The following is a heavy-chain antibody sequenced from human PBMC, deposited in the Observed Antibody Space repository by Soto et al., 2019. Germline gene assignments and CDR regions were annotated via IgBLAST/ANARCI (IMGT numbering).Heavy chain of an antibody. D-gene: IGHD2-2*01. CDR1: GFTVSSYS. CDR3: AKPHTYCSSTSCQFDY. J-gene: IGHJ4*02. V-gene: IGHV3-23*01. CDR2: ISGSGGST. Sequence: GSLSLSFAASGFTVSSYSMSWVRQAPGKGLEWVSAISGSGGSTYYADSVKGRFTISRDNSKNTLYLQMNSLRAEDTAVYYRAKPHTYCSSTSCQFDYWGQGTLVTVSS.